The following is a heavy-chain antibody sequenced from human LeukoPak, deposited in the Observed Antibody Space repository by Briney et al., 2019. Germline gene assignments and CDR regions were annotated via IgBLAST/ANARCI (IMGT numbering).Heavy chain of an antibody. J-gene: IGHJ4*02. CDR1: GFTFSGYG. CDR2: ISGSGGST. V-gene: IGHV3-23*01. D-gene: IGHD2-2*01. CDR3: AKESLRVVPSATFDY. Sequence: GGSLRLSCAASGFTFSGYGRRGVGQAPGKGLEWVSAISGSGGSTYYADSVKGRFTISRDNSKNTLYLQMHSLRAEDTAVYYCAKESLRVVPSATFDYWGQGTLVTVSS.